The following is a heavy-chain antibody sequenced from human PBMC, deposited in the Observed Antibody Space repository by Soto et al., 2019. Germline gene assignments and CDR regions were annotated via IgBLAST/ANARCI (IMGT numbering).Heavy chain of an antibody. J-gene: IGHJ6*02. CDR1: GGTFSSYS. V-gene: IGHV1-69*13. CDR2: IIPFFGTA. CDR3: ARDSRQQTFYNYFGLDV. D-gene: IGHD6-13*01. Sequence: SVKVSCKSSGGTFSSYSISWVRQAPGQGLEWMGGIIPFFGTANYAQKFQGRVTITADASTSTGYMELSSLRSEDTAVYYCARDSRQQTFYNYFGLDVWGQGTTVTVSS.